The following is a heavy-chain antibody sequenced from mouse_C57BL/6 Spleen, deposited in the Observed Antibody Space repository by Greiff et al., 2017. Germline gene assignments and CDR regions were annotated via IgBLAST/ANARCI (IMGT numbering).Heavy chain of an antibody. V-gene: IGHV1-82*01. J-gene: IGHJ2*01. CDR3: ARGAETVMDY. D-gene: IGHD3-3*01. Sequence: QVQLQQSGPELVKPGASVKISCKASGYAFSSSWMNWVKQRPGTGLEWIGRIYPGDGDTNYNGKFKGKATLTADKSSSTAYMQLSSLTSEYSAVYISARGAETVMDYWGQGTTLTVSS. CDR2: IYPGDGDT. CDR1: GYAFSSSW.